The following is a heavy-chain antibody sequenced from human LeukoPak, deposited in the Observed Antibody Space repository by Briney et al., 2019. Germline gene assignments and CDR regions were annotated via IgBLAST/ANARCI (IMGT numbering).Heavy chain of an antibody. CDR3: ARASASASSGWYRRRAEYFQH. V-gene: IGHV1-3*01. D-gene: IGHD6-19*01. Sequence: GASVKVSCKTSGYTFTSYAIHWVRQAPGQRLEWMGWINAGSGNTKYSQKFQGRVTITRDTSASTVYMELSSLRSEDTAVYYCARASASASSGWYRRRAEYFQHWGQGTLVTVSS. CDR1: GYTFTSYA. CDR2: INAGSGNT. J-gene: IGHJ1*01.